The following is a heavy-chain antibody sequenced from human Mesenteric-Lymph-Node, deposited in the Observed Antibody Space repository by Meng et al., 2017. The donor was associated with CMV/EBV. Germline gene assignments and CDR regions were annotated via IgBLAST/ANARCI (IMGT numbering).Heavy chain of an antibody. CDR3: ARDPRLGLITVAVQGYFDL. CDR2: TYYRSKWYT. J-gene: IGHJ2*01. V-gene: IGHV6-1*01. CDR1: NSAA. Sequence: NSAAGNWIRQSPARGLEWLGRTYYRSKWYTDYAVSVKGRMTINPDTSKDQFSLQLNSVTPEDTAVYYCARDPRLGLITVAVQGYFDLWGRGTLVTVSS. D-gene: IGHD6-19*01.